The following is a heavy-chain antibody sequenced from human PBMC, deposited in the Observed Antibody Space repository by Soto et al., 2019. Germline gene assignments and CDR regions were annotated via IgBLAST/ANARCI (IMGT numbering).Heavy chain of an antibody. Sequence: SEPLSLICTVSGASTSSNYWSWIRQPPGKGLEWIAYVYYTGDTNYNPSLKSRVTISMDTSMNQFSLKLSSVTAADTAVYYCARGIAVSGHYFDSWGQGTLVTVSS. D-gene: IGHD6-19*01. CDR3: ARGIAVSGHYFDS. CDR2: VYYTGDT. CDR1: GASTSSNY. V-gene: IGHV4-59*01. J-gene: IGHJ4*02.